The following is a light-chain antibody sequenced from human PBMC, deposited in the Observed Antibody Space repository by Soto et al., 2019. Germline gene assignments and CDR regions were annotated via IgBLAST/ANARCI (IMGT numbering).Light chain of an antibody. V-gene: IGLV1-47*01. Sequence: QAVVTQPPSASGTPGQRVTISCSGSSSNIGSNYVYWYQQLPGTAPKLLIYRNNQRPSGVPARFSGSKSGTSDSLAISGLRSEDEADYYCAAWDDSLSGVVFGGGTKLTVL. J-gene: IGLJ2*01. CDR2: RNN. CDR3: AAWDDSLSGVV. CDR1: SSNIGSNY.